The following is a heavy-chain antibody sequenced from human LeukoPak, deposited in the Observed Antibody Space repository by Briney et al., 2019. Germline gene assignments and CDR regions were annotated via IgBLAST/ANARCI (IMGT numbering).Heavy chain of an antibody. J-gene: IGHJ4*02. CDR3: AKDPRGITIFGVVNHDY. CDR1: GFTFSSYA. V-gene: IGHV3-23*01. D-gene: IGHD3-3*01. CDR2: ISGSGGST. Sequence: GGSLRLSCAASGFTFSSYAMSWVRQAPGKGLEWVSAISGSGGSTYYADSVKGRFTISRDNSKNTLYLQMNSLRAEDAAVYYCAKDPRGITIFGVVNHDYWGQGTLVTVSS.